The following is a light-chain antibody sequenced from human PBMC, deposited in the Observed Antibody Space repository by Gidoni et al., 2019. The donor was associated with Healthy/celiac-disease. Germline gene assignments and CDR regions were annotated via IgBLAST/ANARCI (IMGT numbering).Light chain of an antibody. CDR1: QSVSSY. V-gene: IGKV3-11*01. CDR3: QQRSNWPPT. Sequence: IVLSQSPDTLSLSPGERATLSCRASQSVSSYLAWYQQKPGQAPRHLIYDASNRATGIPARFSGSGSGTDFTLTISSLEPEDFAVYYCQQRSNWPPTFXGXTKVEIK. J-gene: IGKJ4*01. CDR2: DAS.